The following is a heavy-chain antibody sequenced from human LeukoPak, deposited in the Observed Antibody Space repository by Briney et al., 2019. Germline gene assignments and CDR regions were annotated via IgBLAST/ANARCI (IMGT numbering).Heavy chain of an antibody. CDR2: ISGSGGST. D-gene: IGHD6-19*01. Sequence: QSGGSLRLSCAASGFTFSSYAMSWVRQAPGKGLEWVSAISGSGGSTYYADSVKGRFTISRDNSKNTLYLQMNSLRAEDTAVYYCAKHQWLPPSELYGMDVWGQGTTVTVSS. CDR1: GFTFSSYA. J-gene: IGHJ6*02. V-gene: IGHV3-23*01. CDR3: AKHQWLPPSELYGMDV.